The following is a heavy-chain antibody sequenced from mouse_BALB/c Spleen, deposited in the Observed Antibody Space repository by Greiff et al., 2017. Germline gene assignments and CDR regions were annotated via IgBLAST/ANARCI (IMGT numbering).Heavy chain of an antibody. J-gene: IGHJ4*01. CDR1: GFTFSSFG. Sequence: DVQLVESGGGLVQPGGSRKLSCAASGFTFSSFGMHWVRQAPEKGLEWVAYISSGSSTIYYADTVKGRFTISRDNPKNTLFLQMTSLRSEDTAMYDCALIYDGYYGAMDYWGQGTSVTVSS. CDR3: ALIYDGYYGAMDY. CDR2: ISSGSSTI. D-gene: IGHD2-3*01. V-gene: IGHV5-17*02.